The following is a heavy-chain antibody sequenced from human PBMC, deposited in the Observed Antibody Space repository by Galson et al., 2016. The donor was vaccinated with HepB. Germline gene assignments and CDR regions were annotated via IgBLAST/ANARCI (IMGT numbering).Heavy chain of an antibody. J-gene: IGHJ6*02. D-gene: IGHD6-13*01. CDR1: RYTFSSYF. V-gene: IGHV1-46*01. CDR3: ARDLGQQPRTFYGMDV. Sequence: SVKVSCKGSRYTFSSYFLHWVRQAPGQGLEWMGIINPSGGFTSYAQQFQGRVTMTRDTSTSTVYMDLRSLTSEDTAVYYCARDLGQQPRTFYGMDVWGQGTTVTVSS. CDR2: INPSGGFT.